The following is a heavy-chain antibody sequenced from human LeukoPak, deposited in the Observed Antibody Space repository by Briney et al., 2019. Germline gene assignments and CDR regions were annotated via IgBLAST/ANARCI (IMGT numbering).Heavy chain of an antibody. V-gene: IGHV3-7*03. Sequence: GGSLRLSCAASGFTFSSYWMSWVRQAPGKGLEWVANTKQDGGEKYYVDSVKGRFTISRDNAKNSLYLQMNSLRAEDTAVYYCARGRAYYYASGSPYYFDSWGQGTLVTVSS. J-gene: IGHJ4*02. CDR1: GFTFSSYW. CDR2: TKQDGGEK. CDR3: ARGRAYYYASGSPYYFDS. D-gene: IGHD3-10*01.